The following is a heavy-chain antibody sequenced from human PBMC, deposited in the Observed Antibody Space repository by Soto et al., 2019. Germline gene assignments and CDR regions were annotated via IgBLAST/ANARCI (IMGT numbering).Heavy chain of an antibody. CDR1: GFTFSSYA. Sequence: EVQLLESGGGLVQPGGSLRLSCAASGFTFSSYAMNWVRQAPGKGPEWVSHIAGTGATYYADSVKGRLTTSGDISKNTLFLQMNSLRAEDTAVYYCAKSLNTATSFDYWGQGTLVTVSS. V-gene: IGHV3-23*01. J-gene: IGHJ4*02. CDR3: AKSLNTATSFDY. CDR2: IAGTGAT.